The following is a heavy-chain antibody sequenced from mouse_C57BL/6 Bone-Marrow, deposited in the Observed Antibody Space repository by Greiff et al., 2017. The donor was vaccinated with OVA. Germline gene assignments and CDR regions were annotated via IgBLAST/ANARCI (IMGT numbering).Heavy chain of an antibody. V-gene: IGHV1-64*01. CDR2: IHPNSGST. Sequence: VQLQQPGAELVKPGASVKLSCKASGYTFTSYWMHWVKQRPGQGLEWIGMIHPNSGSTNYNEKFKSKATLTVDKSSSTAYMQLSSLTSEDSAVYYCAPTGTSYWYFDVWGTGTTVTVSS. CDR3: APTGTSYWYFDV. CDR1: GYTFTSYW. D-gene: IGHD4-1*02. J-gene: IGHJ1*03.